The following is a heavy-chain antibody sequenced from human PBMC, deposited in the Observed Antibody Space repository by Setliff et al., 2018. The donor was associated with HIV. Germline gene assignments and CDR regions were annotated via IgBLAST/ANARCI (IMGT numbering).Heavy chain of an antibody. CDR1: GGSIRTGAYY. D-gene: IGHD3-16*01. J-gene: IGHJ5*01. CDR2: IYYDGRT. Sequence: PSETLSLTCTVSGGSIRTGAYYWGWIRQPPGKGLEWIGSIYYDGRTFYKPSLKSRLTISVDTSKNQFSLSLNSVTAADTAVYFCARGGAVSADFDSWCQGTLVTVSS. CDR3: ARGGAVSADFDS. V-gene: IGHV4-39*07.